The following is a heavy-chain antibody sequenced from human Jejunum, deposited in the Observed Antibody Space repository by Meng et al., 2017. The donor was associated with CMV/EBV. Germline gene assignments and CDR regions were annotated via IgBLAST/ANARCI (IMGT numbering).Heavy chain of an antibody. J-gene: IGHJ4*02. D-gene: IGHD6-6*01. CDR3: VRQDSTSWDFDF. CDR2: INPNSGDT. V-gene: IGHV1-2*04. Sequence: CKSSGYTFTGYYINWVRQAPGQGLEWMGWINPNSGDTNYAQKFQGWVTMTRDTSISTAYMELTRLTSYDTGVYYCVRQDSTSWDFDFWGQGTLVTVSS. CDR1: GYTFTGYY.